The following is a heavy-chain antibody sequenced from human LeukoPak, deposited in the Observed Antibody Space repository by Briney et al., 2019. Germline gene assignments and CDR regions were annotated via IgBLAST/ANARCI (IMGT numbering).Heavy chain of an antibody. J-gene: IGHJ4*02. CDR2: ISSSSYI. CDR1: GFTFSSYA. Sequence: GGSLRLSCAASGFTFSSYAMSWVRQAPGKGLEWVSSISSSSYIYYADSVKGRFTISRDNAKNSLYLQMTSLRAEDTAVYYCARDSYCSSTSCYRGHFASWGQGVLVTVSS. V-gene: IGHV3-21*01. CDR3: ARDSYCSSTSCYRGHFAS. D-gene: IGHD2-2*01.